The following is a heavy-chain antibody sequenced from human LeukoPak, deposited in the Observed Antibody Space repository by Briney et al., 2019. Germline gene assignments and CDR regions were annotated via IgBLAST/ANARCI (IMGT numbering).Heavy chain of an antibody. CDR2: INPNIGGT. CDR3: ARASYCSSTSCYWDTYYDFWSGYTDFDY. Sequence: ASVKVSCKASGYTFTGYYMHWVRQAPGQGLEWMGWINPNIGGTNYAQKFQGRVTMTRDTSISTAYMELSRLRSDDTAVYYCARASYCSSTSCYWDTYYDFWSGYTDFDYWGQGTLVTVSS. D-gene: IGHD3-3*01. CDR1: GYTFTGYY. V-gene: IGHV1-2*02. J-gene: IGHJ4*02.